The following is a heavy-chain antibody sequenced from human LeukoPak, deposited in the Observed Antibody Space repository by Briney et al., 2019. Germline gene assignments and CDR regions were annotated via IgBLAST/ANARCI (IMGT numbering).Heavy chain of an antibody. D-gene: IGHD3-3*01. CDR1: GFTFSNAW. V-gene: IGHV3-15*07. CDR2: IKSKTDGGTT. J-gene: IGHJ5*02. CDR3: AKPAGGGSGYYASWSNRADNWFDP. Sequence: GGSLRLSCAASGFTFSNAWMNWVRQAPGKGLEWVGRIKSKTDGGTTDYAAPVKGRFTISRDDSKDTLYLQMNSLKTEDTAVYYCAKPAGGGSGYYASWSNRADNWFDPWGQGTLVTVSS.